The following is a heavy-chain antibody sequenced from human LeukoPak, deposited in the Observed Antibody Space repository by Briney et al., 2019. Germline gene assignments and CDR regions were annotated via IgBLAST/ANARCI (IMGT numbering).Heavy chain of an antibody. CDR3: ARDREQWLPRPGGLDY. D-gene: IGHD6-19*01. V-gene: IGHV1-69*04. CDR2: IIPILGIA. J-gene: IGHJ4*02. Sequence: SVKVSCKASGGTFSNYAISWVRQAPGQGLEWMGRIIPILGIANYAQKFQGRVTITADKSTSTAYMELSSLRSEDTAVYYCARDREQWLPRPGGLDYWGQGTLVTVSS. CDR1: GGTFSNYA.